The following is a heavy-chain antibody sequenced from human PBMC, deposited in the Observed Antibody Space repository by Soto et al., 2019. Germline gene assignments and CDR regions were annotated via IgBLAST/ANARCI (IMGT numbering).Heavy chain of an antibody. V-gene: IGHV3-7*01. Sequence: GGSLRLSGAASGFSFSNYWMSWGRQAPGKGLEWVANIRQDGNENYYVDSVKGRFTTSRDNNKNSFYLQMNSLRAEDTAVHSCARHHIDGWKFDYWGRGTLVTVSS. CDR3: ARHHIDGWKFDY. J-gene: IGHJ4*02. CDR2: IRQDGNEN. D-gene: IGHD6-19*01. CDR1: GFSFSNYW.